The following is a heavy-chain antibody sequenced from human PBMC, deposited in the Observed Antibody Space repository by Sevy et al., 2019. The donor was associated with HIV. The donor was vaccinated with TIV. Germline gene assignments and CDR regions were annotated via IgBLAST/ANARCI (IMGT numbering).Heavy chain of an antibody. J-gene: IGHJ5*02. CDR1: GYTFASYG. CDR3: AGGISVVATRGVWFDP. Sequence: ASVKVSCKASGYTFASYGITWVRQAPGQGLEWMGWISNFNSNRKSAQKFQDRLTLTTDTSTSTAFMELTSLRTDDTAVYYCAGGISVVATRGVWFDPWGQGTPVTVSP. D-gene: IGHD5-12*01. CDR2: ISNFNSNR. V-gene: IGHV1-18*01.